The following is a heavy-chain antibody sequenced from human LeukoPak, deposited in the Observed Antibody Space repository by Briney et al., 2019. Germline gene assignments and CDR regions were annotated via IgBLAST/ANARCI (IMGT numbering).Heavy chain of an antibody. CDR3: ARGSYGRTEFDY. CDR1: GYTFTTYY. Sequence: ASVKVSCKASGYTFTTYYIHWVRQAPGQGLEWMGMIIPSDGSTNYAQKFQGRVTITADESTSTAYMELSSLRSEDTAVYYCARGSYGRTEFDYWGQGTLVTVSS. J-gene: IGHJ4*02. D-gene: IGHD5-18*01. V-gene: IGHV1-46*01. CDR2: IIPSDGST.